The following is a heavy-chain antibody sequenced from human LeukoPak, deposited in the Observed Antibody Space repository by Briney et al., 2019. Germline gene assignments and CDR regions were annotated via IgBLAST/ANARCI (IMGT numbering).Heavy chain of an antibody. CDR1: GFTFSSYG. CDR2: IRYDGSNK. CDR3: AKDSIWGIVVVMSKETEHSDYFDY. Sequence: TGGSLRLSCAASGFTFSSYGMHWVRQAPGKGLEWEAFIRYDGSNKYYSDSVKGRFTISRDNSKNTLYLQMNSLRAEDTAVYYCAKDSIWGIVVVMSKETEHSDYFDYWGQGTLVTVSS. D-gene: IGHD3-22*01. V-gene: IGHV3-30*02. J-gene: IGHJ4*02.